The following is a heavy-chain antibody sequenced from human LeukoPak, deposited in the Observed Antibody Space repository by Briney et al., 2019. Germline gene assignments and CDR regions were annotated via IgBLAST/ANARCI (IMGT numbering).Heavy chain of an antibody. Sequence: SETLSLTCTVSGGSFSTYYWTWIRQPPGKGLEWIGYIYYSGSTNYNPSLKSRVTISIDTSKNQFSLKLSSVTAADTAVYYCARQKTGYCSGDICFNWFDPWGQGTLVTVSS. D-gene: IGHD2-15*01. J-gene: IGHJ5*02. CDR2: IYYSGST. V-gene: IGHV4-59*01. CDR3: ARQKTGYCSGDICFNWFDP. CDR1: GGSFSTYY.